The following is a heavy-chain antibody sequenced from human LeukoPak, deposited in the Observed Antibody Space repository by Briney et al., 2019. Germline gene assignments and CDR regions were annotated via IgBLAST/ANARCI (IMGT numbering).Heavy chain of an antibody. Sequence: GGSLGLSCAASGFTFSRNAMSWVRQAPGKGLEWVSVITGSGSGGSTYYADSVKGRFTISRDNSKNTLYLQMNSLRAEDTAVYYCAKDAVAPGSSGDYFDYWGQGALVTVSS. J-gene: IGHJ4*02. D-gene: IGHD3-10*01. CDR3: AKDAVAPGSSGDYFDY. CDR1: GFTFSRNA. V-gene: IGHV3-23*01. CDR2: ITGSGSGGST.